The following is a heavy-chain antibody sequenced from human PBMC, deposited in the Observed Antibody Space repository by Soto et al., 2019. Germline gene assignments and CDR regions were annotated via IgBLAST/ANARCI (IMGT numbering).Heavy chain of an antibody. CDR3: AAHPGGGGY. V-gene: IGHV3-53*01. CDR1: GFTVSNNY. J-gene: IGHJ4*02. CDR2: IYSGGYT. Sequence: EVQLVESGGGLIQPGGSLRLSCAVSGFTVSNNYMSWVRQAPGKGLEGVSVIYSGGYTAYGDSVKGRFTISRDNSKNNLNPQSKRLGADDPGVYYWAAHPGGGGYWGQGTLVTVSS. D-gene: IGHD3-10*01.